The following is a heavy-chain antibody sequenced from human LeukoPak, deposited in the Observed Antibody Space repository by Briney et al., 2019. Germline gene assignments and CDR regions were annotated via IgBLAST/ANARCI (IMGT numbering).Heavy chain of an antibody. D-gene: IGHD3-22*01. V-gene: IGHV3-48*04. CDR1: GFTFNNYN. J-gene: IGHJ3*01. CDR2: STITSSTI. CDR3: ARAAHYYHSGGFLPEAFDV. Sequence: PGGSLRLSCTASGFTFNNYNMNWVRQAPGKGLEWVSYSTITSSTIYYADSVKGRFTISRDNARNSLYLQMNTLRAEDTAVYRARAAHYYHSGGFLPEAFDVWGPGT.